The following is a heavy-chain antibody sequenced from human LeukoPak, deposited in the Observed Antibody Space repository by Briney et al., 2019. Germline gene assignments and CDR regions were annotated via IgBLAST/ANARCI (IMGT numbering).Heavy chain of an antibody. D-gene: IGHD2-2*01. Sequence: GGSLRLSCAVSGFTFSSYWVHWVRQAPGRGLVWVSRINSEGSSTSYADSVKGRFTISRDNAKNTLYLQMNSLRAEDTAVYYCARGSRYCSSTSCYFDFNYWGQGTLVTVSS. J-gene: IGHJ4*02. CDR3: ARGSRYCSSTSCYFDFNY. CDR1: GFTFSSYW. V-gene: IGHV3-74*01. CDR2: INSEGSST.